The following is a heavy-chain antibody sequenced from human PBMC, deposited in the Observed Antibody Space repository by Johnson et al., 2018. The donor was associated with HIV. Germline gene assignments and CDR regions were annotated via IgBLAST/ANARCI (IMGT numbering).Heavy chain of an antibody. CDR3: ARPYILLQLVSAFDI. J-gene: IGHJ3*02. Sequence: QMQLVESGGGVVQPGRSLRLSCAASGFTFSSYAMHWVRQAPGKGLEWVAVISYDGSNKYYADSVKGRFTISRDNFKNTLYLQMNSLRDEDTAVYCCARPYILLQLVSAFDIWGQGTMVTVSS. CDR1: GFTFSSYA. CDR2: ISYDGSNK. D-gene: IGHD6-6*01. V-gene: IGHV3-30-3*01.